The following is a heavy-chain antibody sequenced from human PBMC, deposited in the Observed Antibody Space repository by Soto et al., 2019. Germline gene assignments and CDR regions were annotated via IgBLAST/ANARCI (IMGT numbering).Heavy chain of an antibody. CDR3: ARGGYSYGPPGADP. CDR2: ISYDGSNK. Sequence: QVQLVESGGGVVQPGRSLRLSCAASGFTFSSYAMHWVRQAPGTGLEWVAVISYDGSNKYYADSVKGRFTISRDNSKSTLYLQMNSLRAEDTAVYYCARGGYSYGPPGADPWGQGTLVTVSA. CDR1: GFTFSSYA. J-gene: IGHJ5*02. V-gene: IGHV3-30-3*01. D-gene: IGHD5-18*01.